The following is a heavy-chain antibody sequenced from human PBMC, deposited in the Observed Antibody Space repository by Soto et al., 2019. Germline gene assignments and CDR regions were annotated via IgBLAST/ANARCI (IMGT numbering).Heavy chain of an antibody. D-gene: IGHD2-15*01. CDR1: GGSVSGSF. CDR2: INHSGTT. J-gene: IGHJ4*02. Sequence: SETLSLTCAVYGGSVSGSFWSWIRQLPGKGLAWIGEINHSGTTSYSPSLGSRVTTSIDTSKNQFSLRMCSVTAADTAIYYCARRDCSDSYCSYFDYWGRGTLVTVSS. V-gene: IGHV4-34*01. CDR3: ARRDCSDSYCSYFDY.